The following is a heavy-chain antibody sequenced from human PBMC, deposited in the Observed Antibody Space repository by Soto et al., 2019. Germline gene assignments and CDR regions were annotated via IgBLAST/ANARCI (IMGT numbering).Heavy chain of an antibody. Sequence: QVQLVESGGGVVQPGRSLRLSCAASGFSFSISPMHWVRQAPGKGPEWVALISYDGTNKFYADSVKGRFTISRDNSKSTLYLQVDSLRPEDAAVYYCARDPKTSGGKHWAFNYFDSWGQGTLVTVSS. D-gene: IGHD7-27*01. CDR2: ISYDGTNK. V-gene: IGHV3-30-3*01. CDR3: ARDPKTSGGKHWAFNYFDS. J-gene: IGHJ4*02. CDR1: GFSFSISP.